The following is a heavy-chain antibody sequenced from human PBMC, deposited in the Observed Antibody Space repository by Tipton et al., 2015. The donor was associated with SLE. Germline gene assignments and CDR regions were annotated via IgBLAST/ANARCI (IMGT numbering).Heavy chain of an antibody. CDR2: IYPADSDT. CDR1: GYTFATYW. V-gene: IGHV5-51*01. D-gene: IGHD3-3*01. J-gene: IGHJ6*02. CDR3: ASLGTYDFWSGYCSYYYYGIYV. Sequence: VQLVQSGEEVKKAGESLKISCKGSGYTFATYWIGWVRQIPGEGLEWMGIIYPADSDTRYSPSFQGQVTISADKSISTAYLQWSSLKASDTAMYYWASLGTYDFWSGYCSYYYYGIYVWGPGTTVTVSS.